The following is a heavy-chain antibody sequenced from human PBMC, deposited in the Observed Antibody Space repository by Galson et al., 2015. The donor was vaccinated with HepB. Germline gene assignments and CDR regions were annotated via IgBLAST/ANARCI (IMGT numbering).Heavy chain of an antibody. V-gene: IGHV4-59*01. Sequence: LSLTCTVSGGSISSYYWSWIRQPPGKGLEWIGYIHYSGSANYNSSLMSRVTISVDTSKNQFSLKLISVTAADTAVYYCARTDRDGFNKRGFDYWGQGALVTVSS. D-gene: IGHD5-24*01. CDR1: GGSISSYY. CDR2: IHYSGSA. J-gene: IGHJ4*02. CDR3: ARTDRDGFNKRGFDY.